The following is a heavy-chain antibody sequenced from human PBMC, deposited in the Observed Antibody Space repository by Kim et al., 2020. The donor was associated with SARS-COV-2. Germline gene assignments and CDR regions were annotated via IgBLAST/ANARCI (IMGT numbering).Heavy chain of an antibody. CDR1: GGSISSSSYY. V-gene: IGHV4-39*01. Sequence: SETLSLTCTVSGGSISSSSYYWGWIRQPPGKGLEWIGSIYYSGSTYYNPSLKSRVTISVDTSNNQFSLKLSSVTAADTAVYYCARLPTPETQTTRYVVPENYGMDVWGQGTTVTVSS. J-gene: IGHJ6*02. D-gene: IGHD2-2*01. CDR3: ARLPTPETQTTRYVVPENYGMDV. CDR2: IYYSGST.